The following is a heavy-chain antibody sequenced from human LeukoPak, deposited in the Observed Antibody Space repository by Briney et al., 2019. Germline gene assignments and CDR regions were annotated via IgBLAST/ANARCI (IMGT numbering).Heavy chain of an antibody. CDR3: ARRGSAYYYYYYMDV. CDR2: INHSGST. CDR1: GGSVSSGSYY. J-gene: IGHJ6*03. D-gene: IGHD3-10*01. Sequence: PSETLSLTCTVSGGSVSSGSYYWSWIRQPPGKGLEWIGEINHSGSTNYNPSLKSRVTISVDTSKNQFSLKLSSVTAADTAVYYCARRGSAYYYYYYMDVWGKGTTVTVSS. V-gene: IGHV4-39*07.